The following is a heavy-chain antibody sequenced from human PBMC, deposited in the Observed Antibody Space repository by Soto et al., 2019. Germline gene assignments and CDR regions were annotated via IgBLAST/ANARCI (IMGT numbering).Heavy chain of an antibody. CDR2: ISAYNGNT. J-gene: IGHJ3*02. CDR3: ARSYSSGWYVRDDAFDI. CDR1: GYTFTSYG. Sequence: QVQLVQSGAEVKKPGASVKVSCKASGYTFTSYGISWVRQAPGQGLEWMGWISAYNGNTNYAQKPQGRNTMTTDTPTSTAYMELRSLRSDDTAVYYCARSYSSGWYVRDDAFDIWGQGTMVTVSS. V-gene: IGHV1-18*01. D-gene: IGHD6-19*01.